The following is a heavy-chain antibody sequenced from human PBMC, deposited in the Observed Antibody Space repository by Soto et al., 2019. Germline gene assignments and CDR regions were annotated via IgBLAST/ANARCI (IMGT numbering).Heavy chain of an antibody. V-gene: IGHV1-3*01. D-gene: IGHD6-6*01. CDR3: ARDHSSSAIYYYYYYGMDV. CDR1: GYTFTSYA. CDR2: INAGNGNT. Sequence: ASVKVSCKASGYTFTSYAMHWVRQAPGQRLEWMGWINAGNGNTKYSQKFQGRVTITRDTSASTAYMELSSLRSEDTAVYYCARDHSSSAIYYYYYYGMDVWRQGTTVTVSS. J-gene: IGHJ6*02.